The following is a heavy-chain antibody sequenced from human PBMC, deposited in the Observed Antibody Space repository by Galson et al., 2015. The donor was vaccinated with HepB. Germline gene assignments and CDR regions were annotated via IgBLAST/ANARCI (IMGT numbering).Heavy chain of an antibody. CDR1: GFTFSSYT. J-gene: IGHJ4*02. V-gene: IGHV3-21*01. CDR3: TSSGNSGYYYAGPDY. D-gene: IGHD3-22*01. CDR2: ISSSSEYI. Sequence: SLRLSCAASGFTFSSYTMTWARQAPGKGLEWVSSISSSSEYIHYADSVKGRFTISRDNAKNSLYLQMNSLRAEDTAVYYCTSSGNSGYYYAGPDYWGQGTLITVSS.